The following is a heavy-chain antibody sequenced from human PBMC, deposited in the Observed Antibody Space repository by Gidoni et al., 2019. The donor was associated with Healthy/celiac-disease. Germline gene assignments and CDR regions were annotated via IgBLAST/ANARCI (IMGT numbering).Heavy chain of an antibody. D-gene: IGHD3-3*01. V-gene: IGHV3-11*06. CDR3: ARDQAVTIFGVVPPEDY. CDR2: ISSSSSYT. Sequence: QVQLVESGGGLVKPGGSLRLSCAASGFTFSDYYMSWSRQAPGKGLEWVSYISSSSSYTNYADSVKGRFTISRDNAKNSLYLQMNSLRAEDTAVYYCARDQAVTIFGVVPPEDYWGQGTLVTVSS. CDR1: GFTFSDYY. J-gene: IGHJ4*02.